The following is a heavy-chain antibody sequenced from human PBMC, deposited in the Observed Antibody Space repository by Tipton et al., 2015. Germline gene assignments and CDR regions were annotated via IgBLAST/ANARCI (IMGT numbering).Heavy chain of an antibody. CDR3: ARDRGYYDRSGYYLDY. J-gene: IGHJ4*02. Sequence: TLSLTCTVSGASISSVTYYWTWVRQHPGKGLEWIGYIFYSGDTSYNPSLKSRLSISVDTSKNQFSLKLSSVTAADTAVYYCARDRGYYDRSGYYLDYWGQGTLVTVSS. D-gene: IGHD3-22*01. CDR2: IFYSGDT. CDR1: GASISSVTYY. V-gene: IGHV4-31*03.